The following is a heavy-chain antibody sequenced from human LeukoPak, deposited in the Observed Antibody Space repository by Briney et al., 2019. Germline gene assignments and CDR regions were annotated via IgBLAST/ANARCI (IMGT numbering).Heavy chain of an antibody. V-gene: IGHV3-30*02. CDR1: GFTFSSYG. CDR3: AKDRCTRTSCDGYPGY. J-gene: IGHJ4*02. D-gene: IGHD2-2*01. Sequence: GGSLRLSCAASGFTFSSYGMHWVRQAPGKGLEWVAFIHFDGSTKYSGDSVKGRFTISRDNSKNTLYLQMNSLRPEDTAVYYCAKDRCTRTSCDGYPGYWGQGSLVTVSS. CDR2: IHFDGSTK.